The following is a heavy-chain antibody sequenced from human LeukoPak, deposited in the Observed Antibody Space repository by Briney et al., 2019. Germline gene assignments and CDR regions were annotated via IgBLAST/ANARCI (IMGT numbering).Heavy chain of an antibody. Sequence: GGSLRLSCAASGFTFSSYDIHWVRQPPGKGLEWVSGIGTAGDTFYLGSVKGRFTISGENTKNSLSLQMNSLRDEDTAVYYCVRVGRRLDAFDIWRKGTMVTVSS. CDR2: IGTAGDT. CDR3: VRVGRRLDAFDI. J-gene: IGHJ3*02. D-gene: IGHD3-16*01. CDR1: GFTFSSYD. V-gene: IGHV3-13*01.